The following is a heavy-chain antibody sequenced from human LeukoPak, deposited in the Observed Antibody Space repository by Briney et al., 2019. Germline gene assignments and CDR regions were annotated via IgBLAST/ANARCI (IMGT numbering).Heavy chain of an antibody. J-gene: IGHJ4*02. CDR3: ARGSSGYYNDH. CDR2: INPNSGGT. Sequence: GSSVKVSCKASGYTFTGYYIHWVRQAPGQGLEGMGWINPNSGGTNYAETFQGRVTMTRDTSISTAYMELRSLRSDDTAVYYCARGSSGYYNDHWGQGTLVTVSS. V-gene: IGHV1-2*02. D-gene: IGHD3-22*01. CDR1: GYTFTGYY.